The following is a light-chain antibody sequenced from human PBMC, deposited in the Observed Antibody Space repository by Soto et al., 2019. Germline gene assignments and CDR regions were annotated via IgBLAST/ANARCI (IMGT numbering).Light chain of an antibody. CDR1: SSDVGGYNF. CDR2: DVN. J-gene: IGLJ1*01. V-gene: IGLV2-8*01. Sequence: QSVLTQPPSASGSPGQSVTISCTGTSSDVGGYNFVSWYQQHPGKAPKFMIFDVNERPSGVPDRFSGSKSGNTASLTVSGLQAEDEADYYCSSYAGSNTYVFGTGTKVTVL. CDR3: SSYAGSNTYV.